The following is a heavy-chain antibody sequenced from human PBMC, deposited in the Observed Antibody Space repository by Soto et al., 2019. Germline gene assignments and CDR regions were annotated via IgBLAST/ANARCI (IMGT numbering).Heavy chain of an antibody. V-gene: IGHV1-18*04. CDR2: ISPETGKT. D-gene: IGHD4-17*01. Sequence: VQLVQSGAELKKPGASVRVSCKASGYTFTSFGVSWVRQAPGQGPEWMGWISPETGKTAYSYKFQDRVSMTADASTTTFYLDLGSLRSDDTAVYYCTRDLFFISPWTVTTVAYWGQGTLVTVS. CDR3: TRDLFFISPWTVTTVAY. CDR1: GYTFTSFG. J-gene: IGHJ4*02.